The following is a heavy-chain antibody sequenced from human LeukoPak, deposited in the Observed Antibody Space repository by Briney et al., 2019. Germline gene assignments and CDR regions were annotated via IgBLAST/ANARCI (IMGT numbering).Heavy chain of an antibody. CDR2: IFDSGNT. CDR1: GGSITSNF. Sequence: PSETLSLTCTVSGGSITSNFWSWIRQPPGKGLEWIGYIFDSGNTRYNPSLKSRATISRDTSKNQFSLRLNSVTAADTAVYYCARAKPNWSPPDYWGQGTLVTISS. D-gene: IGHD1-1*01. J-gene: IGHJ4*02. V-gene: IGHV4-59*08. CDR3: ARAKPNWSPPDY.